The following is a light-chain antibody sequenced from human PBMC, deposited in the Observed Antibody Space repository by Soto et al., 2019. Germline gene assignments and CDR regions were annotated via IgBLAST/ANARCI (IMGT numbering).Light chain of an antibody. J-gene: IGLJ2*01. CDR2: EVS. CDR3: SSYISCSTVEGVI. V-gene: IGLV2-14*01. CDR1: SSDVGGYNY. Sequence: QSALTQPASVSGSPGQSISISCTGTSSDVGGYNYVSWYQQYPGKAPKLIIYEVSHRPSGVSNRFSGSKSGNTASLTISGLQTVDEGDYYCSSYISCSTVEGVIFGGGTKLTVL.